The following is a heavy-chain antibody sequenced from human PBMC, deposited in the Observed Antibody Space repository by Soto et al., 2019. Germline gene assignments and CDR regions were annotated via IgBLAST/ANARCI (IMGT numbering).Heavy chain of an antibody. J-gene: IGHJ4*02. Sequence: ASVKVSCKASGYTFTNYGIGWVRQAPGQGLEWMGWISTYRGDPTHAQKLQGRVTMTTDSSTRTAYMELRSLRSDDTALYYCARFDYTKYLFDFWGQGTLVTVSS. D-gene: IGHD3-9*01. CDR3: ARFDYTKYLFDF. CDR2: ISTYRGDP. CDR1: GYTFTNYG. V-gene: IGHV1-18*01.